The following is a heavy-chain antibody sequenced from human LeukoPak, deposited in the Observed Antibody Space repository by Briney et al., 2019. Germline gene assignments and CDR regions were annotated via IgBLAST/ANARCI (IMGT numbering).Heavy chain of an antibody. CDR2: INDSGRI. V-gene: IGHV4-34*01. CDR3: ARRWNYGRNYYIDV. CDR1: GGSFSNYY. D-gene: IGHD1-7*01. Sequence: PSETLSLTCAVYGGSFSNYYWSWIRQPPGKGLEWIGEINDSGRINYNPSLMSRVTVSVDTSKNQFSLRLTSVTATDTAVYYCARRWNYGRNYYIDVWGNGDTVSVSS. J-gene: IGHJ6*03.